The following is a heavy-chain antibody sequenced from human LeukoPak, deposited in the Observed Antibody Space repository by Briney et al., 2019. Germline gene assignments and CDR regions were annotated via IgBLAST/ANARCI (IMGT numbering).Heavy chain of an antibody. CDR2: ITPYNGNR. Sequence: ASVKVSCKASGYTFTYRYLHWVRQAPGQAFEWMGWITPYNGNRNYAKKFQDRVTITRDTSLSTAHMELSSLRSEDTAMNYCARSALYSTKSDYYFESWGQGTLVTVS. D-gene: IGHD2-2*01. V-gene: IGHV1-45*02. CDR1: GYTFTYRY. J-gene: IGHJ4*02. CDR3: ARSALYSTKSDYYFES.